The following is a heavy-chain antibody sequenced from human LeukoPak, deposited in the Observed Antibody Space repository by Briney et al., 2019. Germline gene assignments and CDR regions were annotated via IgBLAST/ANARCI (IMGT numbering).Heavy chain of an antibody. D-gene: IGHD5-18*01. V-gene: IGHV4-59*08. CDR3: ARRGYSYGTMYYFDY. J-gene: IGHJ4*02. Sequence: PSETLSLTCTVSGGSISSYSWSWIRQPPGRGLEWIGYIYYTGSTNYNPSLESRVTISVDTSKNQFSLKLGSVTAADTAVYYCARRGYSYGTMYYFDYWGQGTLVTVSS. CDR1: GGSISSYS. CDR2: IYYTGST.